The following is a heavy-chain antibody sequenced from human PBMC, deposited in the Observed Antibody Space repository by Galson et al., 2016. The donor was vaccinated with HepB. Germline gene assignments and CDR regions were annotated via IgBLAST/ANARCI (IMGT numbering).Heavy chain of an antibody. D-gene: IGHD2-8*01. CDR2: IHYSGST. CDR1: GGPITHSY. V-gene: IGHV4-59*01. CDR3: ARDRCTYGNCYLDV. Sequence: SETLSLTCTVSGGPITHSYWSWIRQSPGKGLEWIGYIHYSGSTSYNPSLKSRVSMSVDTSEKQFSLNLTSVTAADTAVYYCARDRCTYGNCYLDVWGQGTTVTVSS. J-gene: IGHJ6*02.